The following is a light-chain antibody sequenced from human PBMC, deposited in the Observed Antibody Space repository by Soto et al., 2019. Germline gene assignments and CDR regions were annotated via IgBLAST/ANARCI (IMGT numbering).Light chain of an antibody. J-gene: IGKJ4*01. V-gene: IGKV1-27*01. CDR1: QGISNY. CDR2: AAS. Sequence: DIQMTQSPSSLSASVGDRVNITCRASQGISNYLAWYQQKPGKVPTLLIYAASTLQAGVPSRFSGSGSGTDFTLTISSLQPEDVANYYCQKYNSDPPLTFGGGTKVDIK. CDR3: QKYNSDPPLT.